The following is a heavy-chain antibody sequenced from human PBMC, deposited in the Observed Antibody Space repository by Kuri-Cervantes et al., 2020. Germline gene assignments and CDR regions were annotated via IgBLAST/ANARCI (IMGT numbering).Heavy chain of an antibody. D-gene: IGHD6-13*01. CDR1: SGSLGDSY. CDR2: IYYSGST. V-gene: IGHV4-59*01. Sequence: SQTLSLTCAVSSGSLGDSYWSWIRQPPGKGLEWIGYIYYSGSTNYNPSLKSRVTISVDTSKNQFSLKLSSVTAADTAVYYCARMSSSWFDPWGQGTLVTVSS. J-gene: IGHJ5*02. CDR3: ARMSSSWFDP.